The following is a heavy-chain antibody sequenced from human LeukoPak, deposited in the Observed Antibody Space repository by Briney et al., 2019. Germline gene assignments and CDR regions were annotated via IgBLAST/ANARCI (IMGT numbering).Heavy chain of an antibody. J-gene: IGHJ4*02. Sequence: SQTLSLTCAISRDSVSSNSAAWNWIRESPSRGLEWLGRTYYRSKWYSDHAVSVKSRITINPDTSKNQFSLQLNSVTPEDTAVYYCARARWVAGIVSFDYWGQGTLVTVSS. CDR2: TYYRSKWYS. D-gene: IGHD6-19*01. V-gene: IGHV6-1*01. CDR3: ARARWVAGIVSFDY. CDR1: RDSVSSNSAA.